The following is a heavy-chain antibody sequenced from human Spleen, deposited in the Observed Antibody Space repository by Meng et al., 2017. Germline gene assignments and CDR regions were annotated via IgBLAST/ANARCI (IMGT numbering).Heavy chain of an antibody. CDR2: INPNSGGT. D-gene: IGHD6-25*01. V-gene: IGHV1-2*02. CDR1: GYPFTDYY. CDR3: ARDEDISAAGKLFGDY. Sequence: ASVKVSCKASGYPFTDYYMHWVRQAPGQGLEWMGWINPNSGGTHYAQKFQGRVTMTGDTSISTAYMELSGLRSDDTAMYYCARDEDISAAGKLFGDYWGQGTLVTVSS. J-gene: IGHJ4*02.